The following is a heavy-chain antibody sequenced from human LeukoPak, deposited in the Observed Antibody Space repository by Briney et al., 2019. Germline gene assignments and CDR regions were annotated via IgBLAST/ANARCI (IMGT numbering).Heavy chain of an antibody. V-gene: IGHV4-38-2*02. CDR1: GYSISSGYY. J-gene: IGHJ4*02. CDR3: ASKDYGAPGERN. D-gene: IGHD4-17*01. Sequence: SETLSLTCTVSGYSISSGYYWGWIRQPPGKGLEWIGSIYYSGSTYYNPSLKSRVTISVDTSKNQFSLKLSSVTAADTAVYYCASKDYGAPGERNWGQGTLVTVSS. CDR2: IYYSGST.